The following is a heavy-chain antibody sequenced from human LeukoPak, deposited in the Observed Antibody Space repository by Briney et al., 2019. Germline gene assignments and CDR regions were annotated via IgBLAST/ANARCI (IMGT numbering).Heavy chain of an antibody. CDR1: GYTFTSYG. CDR2: ISAYNGNT. V-gene: IGHV1-18*01. CDR3: ARAISYSSSWYFDY. D-gene: IGHD6-13*01. Sequence: GASAEVSCKASGYTFTSYGISWVRQAPGQGLEWMGWISAYNGNTNYAQKLQGRVTMTTDTSTSTAYMELRSLRSDDTAVYYCARAISYSSSWYFDYWGQGTLVTVSS. J-gene: IGHJ4*02.